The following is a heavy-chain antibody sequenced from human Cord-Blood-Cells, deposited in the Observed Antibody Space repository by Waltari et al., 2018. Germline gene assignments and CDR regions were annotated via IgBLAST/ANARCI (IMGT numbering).Heavy chain of an antibody. V-gene: IGHV3-66*01. CDR2: IYSCGST. CDR3: ATSDAFDI. J-gene: IGHJ3*02. CDR1: GFTVSSNY. Sequence: EVQLVESGGGLVQPGGSLRLSCAASGFTVSSNYMSWARQAPGKGLEGVSVIYSCGSTYYADSVKGRFTISRDNSKNTLYLQMNSLRAEDTAVYYCATSDAFDIWGQGTMVTVSS.